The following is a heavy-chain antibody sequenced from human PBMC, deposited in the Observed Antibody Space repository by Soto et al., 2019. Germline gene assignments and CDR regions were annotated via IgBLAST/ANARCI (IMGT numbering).Heavy chain of an antibody. CDR2: IYYSGST. J-gene: IGHJ5*02. CDR3: ARDRGYCSGGSCYDWFDP. Sequence: PSETLSLTCTVSGGSISSGDYYWSWIRQPPGKGLEWIGYIYYSGSTYYNPSLKSRVTISVDTSKNQFSLKLSSVTAADTAVYYCARDRGYCSGGSCYDWFDPWGQGTLVTVSS. CDR1: GGSISSGDYY. V-gene: IGHV4-30-4*01. D-gene: IGHD2-15*01.